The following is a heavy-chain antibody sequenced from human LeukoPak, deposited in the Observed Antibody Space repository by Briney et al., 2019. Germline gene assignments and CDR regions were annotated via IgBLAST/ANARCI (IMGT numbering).Heavy chain of an antibody. J-gene: IGHJ3*02. CDR2: IYYSGST. Sequence: PSETLSLTCTVSGGXISSSSYYWGWIRQPPGKGLEWIGSIYYSGSTYYNPSLRSRATISVDTSKNQFSLKLSSVTAADTAVYYCARGTFPAFDIRGQGTMVTVSS. CDR1: GGXISSSSYY. D-gene: IGHD1-26*01. V-gene: IGHV4-39*01. CDR3: ARGTFPAFDI.